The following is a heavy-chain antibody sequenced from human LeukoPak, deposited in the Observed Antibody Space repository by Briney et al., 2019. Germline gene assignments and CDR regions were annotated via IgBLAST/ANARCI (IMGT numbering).Heavy chain of an antibody. CDR2: INPNSGGT. D-gene: IGHD4-17*01. CDR3: ARANLDHGAFYFDY. Sequence: ASVRVSCKASGYTFTGYYMHWVRQAPGQGLEWMGRINPNSGGTNYAQKFQGRVTMTRGTSISTAYMELSRLRSDDTAVYYCARANLDHGAFYFDYWGQGTLVTVSS. J-gene: IGHJ4*02. CDR1: GYTFTGYY. V-gene: IGHV1-2*06.